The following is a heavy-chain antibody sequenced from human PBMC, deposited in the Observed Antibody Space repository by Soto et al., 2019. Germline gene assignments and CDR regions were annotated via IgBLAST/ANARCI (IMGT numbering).Heavy chain of an antibody. CDR1: GGSISSSSYY. V-gene: IGHV4-39*01. Sequence: SETLSLTCTVSGGSISSSSYYWGWIRQPPGKGLEWIGSIYYSGSNYYNPSLKSRVTISVDKSKNQFSLKLSSVTAADTAVYYCARPTGAVAGLYDGWFDPWGQGTLVTVSS. J-gene: IGHJ5*02. D-gene: IGHD6-19*01. CDR2: IYYSGSN. CDR3: ARPTGAVAGLYDGWFDP.